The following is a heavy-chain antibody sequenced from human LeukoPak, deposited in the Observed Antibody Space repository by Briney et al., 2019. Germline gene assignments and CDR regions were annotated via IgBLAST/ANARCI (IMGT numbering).Heavy chain of an antibody. CDR1: GFTFSSYA. J-gene: IGHJ4*02. CDR2: ISGTSGAT. V-gene: IGHV3-23*01. Sequence: GGSLRLSCADSGFTFSSYAMTWVRQAPGKGLEWVSTISGTSGATYYADSVKGRFTISRDNSKNTLYLQMNSLRVEDTAGYYFSSSTQISKYADYWGQGALVTVSS. CDR3: SSSTQISKYADY. D-gene: IGHD2-2*01.